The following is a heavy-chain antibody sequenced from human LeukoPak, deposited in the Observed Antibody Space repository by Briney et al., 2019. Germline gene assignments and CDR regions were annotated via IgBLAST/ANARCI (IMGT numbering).Heavy chain of an antibody. D-gene: IGHD5-12*01. CDR1: GGSFSGYY. J-gene: IGHJ6*03. Sequence: PSETLSLTCAVYGGSFSGYYWSWIRQPPGKGLEWIGEINHSGSTNYNPSLKSRVTISVDTSKNQYSLKLSSVAAADTAGYYCARRGHMDVWGKGTMVTVSS. V-gene: IGHV4-34*01. CDR3: ARRGHMDV. CDR2: INHSGST.